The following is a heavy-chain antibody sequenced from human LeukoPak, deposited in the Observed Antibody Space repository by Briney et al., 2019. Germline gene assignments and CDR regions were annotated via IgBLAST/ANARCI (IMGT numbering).Heavy chain of an antibody. CDR2: IYYSGST. J-gene: IGHJ4*02. V-gene: IGHV4-59*01. Sequence: SETLSLTCAVYGGSFSGYYWSWIRQPPGKGLEWIGYIYYSGSTNYNPSLKSRVTISVDTSKNQFSLKLSSVTAADTAVYYCASLGGLGSWNFGYWGQGTLVTVPS. CDR3: ASLGGLGSWNFGY. D-gene: IGHD3-10*01. CDR1: GGSFSGYY.